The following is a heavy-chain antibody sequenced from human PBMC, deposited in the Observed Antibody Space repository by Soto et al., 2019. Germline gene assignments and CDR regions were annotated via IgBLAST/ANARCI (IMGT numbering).Heavy chain of an antibody. CDR2: IRSKAYGGTT. V-gene: IGHV3-49*03. J-gene: IGHJ3*02. Sequence: GGSLRLSCTASGFTFGDYAMSWFRQAPGKGLEWVGFIRSKAYGGTTEYAASVKGRFTISRDDSKSIAYLQMNSLKTEDTAVYYCTRAPNSGSYEGAFDIWGQGTMVTVSS. D-gene: IGHD1-26*01. CDR3: TRAPNSGSYEGAFDI. CDR1: GFTFGDYA.